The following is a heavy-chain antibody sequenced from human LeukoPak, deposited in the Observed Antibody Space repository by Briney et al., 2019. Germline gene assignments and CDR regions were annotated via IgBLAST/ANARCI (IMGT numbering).Heavy chain of an antibody. CDR1: GGSISSYY. V-gene: IGHV4-59*01. CDR3: ARANYDKEYYFDY. D-gene: IGHD3-22*01. J-gene: IGHJ4*02. CDR2: IYYSGST. Sequence: SETLSLTCTVSGGSISSYYWSWLRQPPGKGLEWIGYIYYSGSTNYNPSLKSRVTISVDTSKNQFSLKLSSVTAADTAVYYCARANYDKEYYFDYWGQGTLVTVSS.